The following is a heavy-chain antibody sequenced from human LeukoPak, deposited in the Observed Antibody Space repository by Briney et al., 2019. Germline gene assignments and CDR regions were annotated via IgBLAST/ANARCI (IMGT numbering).Heavy chain of an antibody. Sequence: GGSLRLSCAASGFTFSSYSMNWVRQATGKGLEWVSSISSSSSYIYYADSVKGRFTISRDNAKNSLYLQISSLRAEDTAVYYCARAERYYDILTGYDTGHYFDYWGQGTLVTVSS. D-gene: IGHD3-9*01. V-gene: IGHV3-21*01. CDR1: GFTFSSYS. CDR2: ISSSSSYI. CDR3: ARAERYYDILTGYDTGHYFDY. J-gene: IGHJ4*02.